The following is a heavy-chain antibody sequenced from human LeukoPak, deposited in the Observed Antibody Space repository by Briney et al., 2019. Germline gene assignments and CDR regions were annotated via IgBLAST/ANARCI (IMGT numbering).Heavy chain of an antibody. CDR2: ISYDGSNK. CDR3: ARYYYYYMDV. J-gene: IGHJ6*03. CDR1: GFTFSSYG. Sequence: GGSLRLSCAASGFTFSSYGMHWARQAPGKGLEWVAVISYDGSNKYYADSVKGRFTISRDNSKNTLYLQMNGLRAEDTAVYYCARYYYYYMDVWGKGTTVTVSS. V-gene: IGHV3-30*03.